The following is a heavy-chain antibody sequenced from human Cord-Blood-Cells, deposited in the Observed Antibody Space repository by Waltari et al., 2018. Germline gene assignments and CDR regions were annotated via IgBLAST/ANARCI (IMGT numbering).Heavy chain of an antibody. Sequence: QVQLVESGGGVVQPGWSLRLSCAASAFTSSSYGMHWVRQAPGKGREWVAVIWYDGSNKYYADSGKGRFTISRDNSKNTLYLQMNSLGAEDTAVYYCARDSPLTGDWYFDLWGRGTLVTVSS. CDR3: ARDSPLTGDWYFDL. CDR1: AFTSSSYG. D-gene: IGHD7-27*01. J-gene: IGHJ2*01. V-gene: IGHV3-33*01. CDR2: IWYDGSNK.